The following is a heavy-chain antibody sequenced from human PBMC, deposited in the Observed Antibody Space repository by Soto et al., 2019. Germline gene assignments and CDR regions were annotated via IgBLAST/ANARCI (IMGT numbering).Heavy chain of an antibody. CDR1: GYTFTSYS. CDR2: IDPSESST. J-gene: IGHJ6*02. D-gene: IGHD3-3*01. V-gene: IGHV5-10-1*01. CDR3: ARRRLEYFDAMDV. Sequence: PGESLKISCKGSGYTFTSYSISWVRQMPGKGLEWMGMIDPSESSTNYSPSFQGHVTISADKSINTAYLQCSSLKASDTAMYYCARRRLEYFDAMDVWGQGTTVTVSS.